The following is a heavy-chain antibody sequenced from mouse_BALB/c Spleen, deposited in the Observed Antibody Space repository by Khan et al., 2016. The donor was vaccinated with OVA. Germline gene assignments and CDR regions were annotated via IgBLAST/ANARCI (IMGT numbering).Heavy chain of an antibody. V-gene: IGHV1-77*01. D-gene: IGHD1-2*01. CDR2: ISPGSGDT. CDR3: ARRNYFGYTVAY. Sequence: VQLQESGAELARPGASVKLSCKASGYTFTDSYINWVKQRTGQGLEWIGEISPGSGDTYYTEKFKGKATLTADKSSSTVYMQLSSLTAEASAVYFCARRNYFGYTVAYWGQGTLVTVSA. J-gene: IGHJ3*01. CDR1: GYTFTDSY.